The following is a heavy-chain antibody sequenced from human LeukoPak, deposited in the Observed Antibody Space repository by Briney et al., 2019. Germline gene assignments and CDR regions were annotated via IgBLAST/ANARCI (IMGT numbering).Heavy chain of an antibody. Sequence: ASVKVSCKTSGYTFTDYYMHWVRQAPGQGLEWMGRINPNSGGTNYAQKFQGRVTMTRDTSISTAYMELSRLRSDDTAVYYCARDRRVSRYYDSSGYYTRENWFDPWGQGTLVTVSS. J-gene: IGHJ5*02. V-gene: IGHV1-2*06. CDR2: INPNSGGT. CDR1: GYTFTDYY. D-gene: IGHD3-22*01. CDR3: ARDRRVSRYYDSSGYYTRENWFDP.